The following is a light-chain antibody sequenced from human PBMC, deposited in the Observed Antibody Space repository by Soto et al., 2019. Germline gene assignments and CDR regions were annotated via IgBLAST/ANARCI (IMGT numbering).Light chain of an antibody. CDR3: NSYTNSGSFV. V-gene: IGLV2-14*01. CDR2: EVS. CDR1: TTDIGNYNY. J-gene: IGLJ1*01. Sequence: QSALTQPASVSGSLGQSITISCTGTTTDIGNYNYVSWYQQSPGKAPKLLIYEVSNRPSGVSSRFSGSKSGNTASLTISGLRADDEADYYCNSYTNSGSFVFGTGTNVTVL.